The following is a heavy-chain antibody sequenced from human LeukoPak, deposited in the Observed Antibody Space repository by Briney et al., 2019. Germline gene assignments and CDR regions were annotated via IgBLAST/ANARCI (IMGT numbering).Heavy chain of an antibody. CDR3: ARGRRDGYNFFYYYMDV. V-gene: IGHV4-34*01. CDR2: INHSGST. J-gene: IGHJ6*03. D-gene: IGHD5-24*01. CDR1: GGSFSGYF. Sequence: SETLSLTCAAHGGSFSGYFWSWTRQPPGKGLEWIGEINHSGSTNYNPSLKSRVTISVDTSKNQFSLKLSSVTAADTAVYYCARGRRDGYNFFYYYMDVWGKGTTVTISS.